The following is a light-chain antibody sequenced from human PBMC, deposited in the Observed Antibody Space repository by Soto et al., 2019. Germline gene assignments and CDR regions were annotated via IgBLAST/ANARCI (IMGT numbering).Light chain of an antibody. Sequence: EIVLKHSPGTLSLSPGERATLSSSAGQSVSSSYLAWYQQKPAQAPRLLIYDASSRATGITARFSGSGSGTEFTLTISRLQPDDFAVYYCQQYDSSSPTFGQGTKVDI. CDR2: DAS. CDR1: QSVSSSY. J-gene: IGKJ1*01. V-gene: IGKV3-20*01. CDR3: QQYDSSSPT.